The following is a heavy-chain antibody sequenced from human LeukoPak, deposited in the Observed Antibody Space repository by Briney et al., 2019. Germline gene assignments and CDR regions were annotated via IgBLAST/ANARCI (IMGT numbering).Heavy chain of an antibody. V-gene: IGHV1-24*01. CDR1: GYTLTELS. CDR2: FDPEDGET. J-gene: IGHJ4*02. Sequence: ASVKVSCKVSGYTLTELSMHWVRQAPGKGLEWMGGFDPEDGETIYAQKLQGRVTMTTDTSTSTAYMELRSLRSDDTAVYYCARDRYYGDYVYTSPDYWGQGTLVTVSS. D-gene: IGHD4-17*01. CDR3: ARDRYYGDYVYTSPDY.